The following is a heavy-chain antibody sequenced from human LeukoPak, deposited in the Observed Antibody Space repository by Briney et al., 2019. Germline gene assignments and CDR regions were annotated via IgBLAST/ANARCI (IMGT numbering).Heavy chain of an antibody. Sequence: PGVSLRLSCAASGFTVSTNYMTWVRQGPGKGLEWVSVIYSGGTTYYADSVKGRFTISRDNSKNTLYLQMNSLRAEDTAVYYCARVGDYGETGHWGQGTLVTVSS. CDR3: ARVGDYGETGH. V-gene: IGHV3-66*01. D-gene: IGHD4-17*01. CDR2: IYSGGTT. CDR1: GFTVSTNY. J-gene: IGHJ4*02.